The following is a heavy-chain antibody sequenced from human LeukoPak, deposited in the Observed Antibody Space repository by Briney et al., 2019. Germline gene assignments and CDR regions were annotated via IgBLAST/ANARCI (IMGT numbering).Heavy chain of an antibody. Sequence: SETLSLTCTVSGGSISSSSYYWGWIRQPPGKGLEWIGSIYYSGSTYYNPSLKSRVTISVDTSKNQFSLKLSSVTAADTAVYYCARRRSSIVVVISYFDYWGQGTLVTVSS. J-gene: IGHJ4*02. V-gene: IGHV4-39*07. D-gene: IGHD3-22*01. CDR3: ARRRSSIVVVISYFDY. CDR2: IYYSGST. CDR1: GGSISSSSYY.